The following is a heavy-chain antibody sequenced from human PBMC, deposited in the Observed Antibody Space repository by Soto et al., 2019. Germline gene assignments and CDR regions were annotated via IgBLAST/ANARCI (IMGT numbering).Heavy chain of an antibody. V-gene: IGHV4-61*01. D-gene: IGHD5-18*01. Sequence: SETLSLTCTVSGGSVSSGSYYWSWIRQPPGKGLEWIGYIYYSGSTNYNTSLKSRVTISVDTSKNQFSLKLSSVTAADTALYYCARGRGGGYSYRISFYYGMDVWGQGTTVTVS. CDR3: ARGRGGGYSYRISFYYGMDV. J-gene: IGHJ6*02. CDR2: IYYSGST. CDR1: GGSVSSGSYY.